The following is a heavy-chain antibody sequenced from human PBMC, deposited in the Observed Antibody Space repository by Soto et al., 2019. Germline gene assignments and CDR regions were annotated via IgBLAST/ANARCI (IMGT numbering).Heavy chain of an antibody. CDR3: ARTSPYASLQIDY. CDR1: GYTFTSYD. CDR2: MNPNSGNT. Sequence: ALVKVACKASGYTFTSYDINWVRQTTGQGLEWMGWMNPNSGNTGYAQKFQGRVTMTRNTSISTAYMELSSLRSEDTAVYYCARTSPYASLQIDYWGQGTLVTVSS. J-gene: IGHJ4*02. D-gene: IGHD2-2*01. V-gene: IGHV1-8*01.